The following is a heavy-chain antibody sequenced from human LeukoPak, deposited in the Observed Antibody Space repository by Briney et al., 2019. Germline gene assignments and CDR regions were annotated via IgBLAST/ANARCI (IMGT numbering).Heavy chain of an antibody. Sequence: ASVKVSCKASGYTFTSYYMHWVRQAPGQGLEWMGWINPNSGGTNYAQKFQGWVTMTGDTSISTAYMELSRLRSDDTAVYYCARATMVRGVMRWFDPWGQGTLVTVSS. CDR3: ARATMVRGVMRWFDP. J-gene: IGHJ5*02. D-gene: IGHD3-10*01. V-gene: IGHV1-2*04. CDR1: GYTFTSYY. CDR2: INPNSGGT.